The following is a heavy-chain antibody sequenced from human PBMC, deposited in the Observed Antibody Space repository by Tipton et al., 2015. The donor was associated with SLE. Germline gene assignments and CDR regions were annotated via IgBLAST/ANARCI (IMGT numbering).Heavy chain of an antibody. V-gene: IGHV1-2*02. J-gene: IGHJ4*02. CDR1: GYTFTGYY. D-gene: IGHD2-21*01. CDR2: INPNSGGT. Sequence: QLVQSGAEVKKPGASVKVSCKASGYTFTGYYMHWVRQAPGQGLEWMGWINPNSGGTNYAQKFQGRVTMTRDTSISTAYMELSRLRSDDTAVYYCARDRERGYCGGDRPLDYWGQGTLVTVSS. CDR3: ARDRERGYCGGDRPLDY.